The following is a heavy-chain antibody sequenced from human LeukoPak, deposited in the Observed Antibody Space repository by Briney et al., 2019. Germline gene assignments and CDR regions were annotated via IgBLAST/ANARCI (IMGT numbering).Heavy chain of an antibody. J-gene: IGHJ4*02. D-gene: IGHD3-10*01. Sequence: PSETLSLTCAVYGGSFSGYYWSCIRQPPGKGLEWIGEINHSGSTNYNPSLKSRVTISVDTSKNQFPLKLSSVTAADTAVYYCARRRGYGSGSYSPPRLDYWGQGTLVTVSS. CDR1: GGSFSGYY. CDR3: ARRRGYGSGSYSPPRLDY. CDR2: INHSGST. V-gene: IGHV4-34*01.